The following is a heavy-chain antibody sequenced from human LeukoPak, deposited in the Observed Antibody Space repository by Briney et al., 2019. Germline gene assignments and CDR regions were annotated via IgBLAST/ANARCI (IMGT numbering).Heavy chain of an antibody. CDR2: IYTSGST. CDR1: GGSISSGSYY. D-gene: IGHD6-19*01. J-gene: IGHJ4*02. CDR3: ARSIAVTPRRGYFDY. Sequence: SQTLSLTCTVSGGSISSGSYYWSWIRQPAGKGLEWIGRIYTSGSTNYNPSLKSRVTISVDTSKNQFSLKLSSVTAADTAVYYCARSIAVTPRRGYFDYWGQGTLVTVSS. V-gene: IGHV4-61*02.